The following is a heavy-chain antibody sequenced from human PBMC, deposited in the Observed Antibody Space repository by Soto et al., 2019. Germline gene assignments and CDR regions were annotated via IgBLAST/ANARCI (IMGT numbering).Heavy chain of an antibody. J-gene: IGHJ6*02. CDR1: GFSFSDYY. CDR3: FPSLRDYGMDV. V-gene: IGHV3-11*06. CDR2: ISSSSSYT. D-gene: IGHD3-9*01. Sequence: PXVCLRLSCAACGFSFSDYYMSWIRQAPGKGLEWVSYISSSSSYTNYADSVKGRFTISRDNAKDSLYLQMNSLRAEDTAVYYCFPSLRDYGMDVWGQGTTVTVSS.